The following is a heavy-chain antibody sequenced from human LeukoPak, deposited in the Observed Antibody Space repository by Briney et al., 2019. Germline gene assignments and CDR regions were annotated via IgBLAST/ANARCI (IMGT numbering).Heavy chain of an antibody. V-gene: IGHV3-53*05. Sequence: PGGSLRLSCAASGFTVSINYMSWVRQAPGKGLEWVSVIYSGGNTYYADSVKGRFTISRDNSKNTVYLQLSSLRPDDTAVYYCVKGRIYCCYPSLDYWGQGTLVTVSS. CDR3: VKGRIYCCYPSLDY. D-gene: IGHD2-2*01. J-gene: IGHJ4*02. CDR2: IYSGGNT. CDR1: GFTVSINY.